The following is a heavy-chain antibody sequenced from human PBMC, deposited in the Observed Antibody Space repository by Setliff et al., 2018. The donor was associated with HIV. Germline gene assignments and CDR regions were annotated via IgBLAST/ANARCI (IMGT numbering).Heavy chain of an antibody. CDR3: AREFDGSGTERVYWFDP. J-gene: IGHJ5*02. Sequence: SETLSLTCAVSGYSISSGYYWGWIRQPPGKGLEWIGSIYHSGSTYYNPSLKSRVTISLDTSKNQFSLKLSSVTAADTAVYYCAREFDGSGTERVYWFDPWGQGTLVTVLL. CDR2: IYHSGST. D-gene: IGHD3-10*01. CDR1: GYSISSGYY. V-gene: IGHV4-38-2*02.